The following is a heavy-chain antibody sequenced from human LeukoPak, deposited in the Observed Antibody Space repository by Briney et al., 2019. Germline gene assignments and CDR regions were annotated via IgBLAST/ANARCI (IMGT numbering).Heavy chain of an antibody. D-gene: IGHD2/OR15-2a*01. CDR3: VRDYDEGQLLPPD. CDR2: IYSGGDT. J-gene: IGHJ4*02. Sequence: GGSLRLSCVASGFTVGMNYMSWVRQAPGKGLECVSVIYSGGDTYYAESVKGRFTISRDKSKNTLFLQMSSLRAEDTAVYHCVRDYDEGQLLPPDWGQGTLVTVSS. CDR1: GFTVGMNY. V-gene: IGHV3-66*01.